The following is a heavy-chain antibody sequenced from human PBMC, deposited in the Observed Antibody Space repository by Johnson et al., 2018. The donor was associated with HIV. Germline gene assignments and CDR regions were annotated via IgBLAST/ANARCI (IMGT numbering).Heavy chain of an antibody. CDR3: ARDLLIAYCGGDCWDAFDI. CDR1: GFTFSSYA. D-gene: IGHD2-21*02. J-gene: IGHJ3*02. Sequence: QVQLVESGGGLVQPGGSLRLSCAASGFTFSSYAMHWVRQAPGKGLEWVAVISYDGSNKYYADSVKGRFTISRDNSKNTLYLQMNSLRAEDTAVYYCARDLLIAYCGGDCWDAFDIWGQGTMVTVSS. V-gene: IGHV3-30-3*01. CDR2: ISYDGSNK.